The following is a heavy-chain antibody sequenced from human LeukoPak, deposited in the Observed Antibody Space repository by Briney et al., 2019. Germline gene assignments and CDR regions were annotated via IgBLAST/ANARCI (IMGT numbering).Heavy chain of an antibody. J-gene: IGHJ5*02. CDR3: ARGEYSASWFDP. CDR1: GYTFTGYY. Sequence: ASVKVSCKASGYTFTGYYMHWVRQAPGQGLEWTGWINPNSGGTNYAQKFQGRVTMTRDTSISTAYMELSRLRSDDTAVYYCARGEYSASWFDPWGQGTLVTVSS. D-gene: IGHD2/OR15-2a*01. V-gene: IGHV1-2*02. CDR2: INPNSGGT.